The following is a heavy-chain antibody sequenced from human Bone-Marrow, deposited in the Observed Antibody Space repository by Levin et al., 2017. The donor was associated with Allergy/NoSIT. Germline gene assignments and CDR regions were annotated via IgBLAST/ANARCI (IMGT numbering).Heavy chain of an antibody. J-gene: IGHJ4*02. CDR3: ARIMITFGGVIVTPQLFDY. D-gene: IGHD3-16*02. CDR1: GFSLSNARMG. V-gene: IGHV2-26*01. Sequence: ESGPTLVKPTETLTLTCTVSGFSLSNARMGVSWIRQPPGKALEWLAHIFSNDEKSYSTSLKSRLTISKDTSKSQVVLTMTNMDPVDTATYYCARIMITFGGVIVTPQLFDYWGQGTLVTVSS. CDR2: IFSNDEK.